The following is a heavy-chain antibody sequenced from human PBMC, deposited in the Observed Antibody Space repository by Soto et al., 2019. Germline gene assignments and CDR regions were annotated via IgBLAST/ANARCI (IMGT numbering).Heavy chain of an antibody. V-gene: IGHV3-33*02. CDR1: GFTFNNYG. D-gene: IGHD2-15*01. CDR3: ARGAGYQHQVGQPLRDY. Sequence: QVLLVESGGGVVQPGRSLRLSCAASGFTFNNYGMHWVRQAPGQGLEWVAGIWHAGSNKYHADSVTGRFTISRDNSTNTLVLQLNSLRSEDTALYYCARGAGYQHQVGQPLRDYWGRGTRVTVSS. J-gene: IGHJ4*02. CDR2: IWHAGSNK.